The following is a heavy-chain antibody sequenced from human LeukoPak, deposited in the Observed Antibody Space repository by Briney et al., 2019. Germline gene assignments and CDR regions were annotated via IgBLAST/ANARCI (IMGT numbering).Heavy chain of an antibody. CDR3: ARDRRSSSPQRAYYYYYMDV. D-gene: IGHD6-6*01. V-gene: IGHV1-69*05. J-gene: IGHJ6*03. CDR2: IIPIFGTA. CDR1: GGTFSSYA. Sequence: SVKVSCKASGGTFSSYAISWVRQAPGQGLEWMGRIIPIFGTANYAQKFQGRVTITTDESTGTAYMELSSLRSEDTAVYYCARDRRSSSPQRAYYYYYMDVWGKGTTVTVSS.